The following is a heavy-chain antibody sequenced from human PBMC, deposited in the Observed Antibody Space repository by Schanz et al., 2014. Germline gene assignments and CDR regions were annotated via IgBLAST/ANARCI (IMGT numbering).Heavy chain of an antibody. CDR2: IYIGGNT. J-gene: IGHJ4*02. V-gene: IGHV3-66*01. CDR1: GFSFSSYA. Sequence: EVQLLESGGGLVEPGGSLRLSCAASGFSFSSYAMGWVRQARGKGLEWVSFIYIGGNTYYADSVKGRFTISRDNSKNTVYIQMNSLRAEDTAVYYCARGGPAYCFDDWGQGTLXTVSS. CDR3: ARGGPAYCFDD.